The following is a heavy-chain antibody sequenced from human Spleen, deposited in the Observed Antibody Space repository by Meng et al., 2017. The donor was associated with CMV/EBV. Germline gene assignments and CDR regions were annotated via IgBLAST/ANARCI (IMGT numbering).Heavy chain of an antibody. CDR2: INSDGSST. V-gene: IGHV3-74*01. Sequence: GESLKISCAASGFTFSSYWMHWVRQAPGKGLVWVSRINSDGSSTSYADSVKGRFTISRDNAKNTLYLQMNSLRAEDTAVYFCARDSSGYQYGVGPPFDYWGQGTPVTVSS. CDR3: ARDSSGYQYGVGPPFDY. CDR1: GFTFSSYW. J-gene: IGHJ4*02. D-gene: IGHD6-25*01.